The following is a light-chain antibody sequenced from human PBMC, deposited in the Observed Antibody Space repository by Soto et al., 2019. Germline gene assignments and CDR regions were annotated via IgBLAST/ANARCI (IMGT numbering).Light chain of an antibody. CDR3: QQYSDWPRT. V-gene: IGKV3-15*01. CDR2: GAS. J-gene: IGKJ1*01. Sequence: EILMTQSPATLSVSPGERATLSCRASQGFSSNLAWYQQKPGQAPRLLIYGASTRATGIPARFSGSGSGTEFTLTLSSLQSEDFAVYYCQQYSDWPRTFGQGTKVEIK. CDR1: QGFSSN.